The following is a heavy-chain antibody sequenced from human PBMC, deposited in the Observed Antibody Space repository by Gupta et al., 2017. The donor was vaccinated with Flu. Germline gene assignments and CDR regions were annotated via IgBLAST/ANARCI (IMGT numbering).Heavy chain of an antibody. CDR3: ARARTDNRGYYYTNWFDA. CDR2: ISATGSA. CDR1: GVSISSGPIYSGTYY. V-gene: IGHV4-61*02. Sequence: QVQLQESGPGLVKPSQTLSLTCSVSGVSISSGPIYSGTYYWTWIRQPAGKGLEWIGRISATGSANQNPSLMGRVTISIDAPRNEFSLRLSDVTAADTAMYYCARARTDNRGYYYTNWFDAWGQGILVTVSS. J-gene: IGHJ5*02. D-gene: IGHD3-22*01.